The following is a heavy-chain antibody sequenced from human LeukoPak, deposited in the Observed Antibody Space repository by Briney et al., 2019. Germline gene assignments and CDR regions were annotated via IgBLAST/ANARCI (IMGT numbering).Heavy chain of an antibody. J-gene: IGHJ5*02. V-gene: IGHV1-69*13. CDR3: ARDLSSGYYNWFDP. CDR1: GGTFSSYA. D-gene: IGHD3-22*01. Sequence: ASVKVSCKASGGTFSSYAISWVRQAPGQGLEWMGGIIPISGTANYAQKFQGRVTITADESTSTACMELSSLRSEDTAVYYCARDLSSGYYNWFDPWGQGTLVTVSS. CDR2: IIPISGTA.